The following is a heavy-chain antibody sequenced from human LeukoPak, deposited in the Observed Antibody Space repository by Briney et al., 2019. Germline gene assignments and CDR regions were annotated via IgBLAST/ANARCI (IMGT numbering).Heavy chain of an antibody. CDR1: GSSFTTYG. V-gene: IGHV1-18*04. CDR2: ISAYNGNT. Sequence: ASVKVSCKAFGSSFTTYGISCVRQAPGQGLEWMGWISAYNGNTNYAQKLQSRVTMTTDTSTSTAYMELRSLKSDDTAVYCCARGSAYYDSSGYGFDYWGQGTLVTVSS. J-gene: IGHJ4*02. D-gene: IGHD3-22*01. CDR3: ARGSAYYDSSGYGFDY.